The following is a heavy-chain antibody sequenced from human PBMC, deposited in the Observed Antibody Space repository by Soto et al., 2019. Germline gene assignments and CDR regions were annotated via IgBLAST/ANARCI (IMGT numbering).Heavy chain of an antibody. CDR2: IYYSGST. D-gene: IGHD3-3*01. CDR3: AVFWSGYSNFDY. Sequence: SETLSLTCTVSGGSISSSSYYWGWIRQPPGKGLEWIGSIYYSGSTYYNPSLKSRVTISVDTSKNQFSLKLSAVTAADTAVYYCAVFWSGYSNFDYWGLGSLVTVSS. V-gene: IGHV4-39*01. J-gene: IGHJ4*02. CDR1: GGSISSSSYY.